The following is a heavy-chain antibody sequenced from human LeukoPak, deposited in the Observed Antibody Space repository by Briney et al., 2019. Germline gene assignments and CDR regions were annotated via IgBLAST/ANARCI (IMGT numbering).Heavy chain of an antibody. D-gene: IGHD2-2*01. Sequence: PGGSLRLSCAASGFTFSSYSMNWVRQAPGEGLEWVSAISGSGDVTYYADPVKGRFTIYRDNAKNTLYLQMNSLRAEDTAIYYCARDRSWDSSTYYSEYFLHWGQGSLVSVSA. CDR3: ARDRSWDSSTYYSEYFLH. V-gene: IGHV3-23*01. CDR1: GFTFSSYS. J-gene: IGHJ1*01. CDR2: ISGSGDVT.